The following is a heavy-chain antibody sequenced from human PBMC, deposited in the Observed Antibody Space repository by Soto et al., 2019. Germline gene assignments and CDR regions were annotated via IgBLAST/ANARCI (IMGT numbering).Heavy chain of an antibody. CDR3: ARDHVEYCSGGSCYYFDY. D-gene: IGHD2-15*01. CDR2: IWYDGSNK. Sequence: GGSLRLSCAASGFTFSSYGMHWVRQAPGKGLEWVAVIWYDGSNKYYADSVKGRFTISRDNSKNTLYLQMNSLRAEDTAVYYYARDHVEYCSGGSCYYFDYWGQGTLVTVSS. V-gene: IGHV3-33*01. J-gene: IGHJ4*02. CDR1: GFTFSSYG.